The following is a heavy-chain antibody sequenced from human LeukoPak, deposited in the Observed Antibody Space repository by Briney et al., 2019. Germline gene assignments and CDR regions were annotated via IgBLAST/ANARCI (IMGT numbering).Heavy chain of an antibody. CDR2: IYYSGST. D-gene: IGHD3-22*01. J-gene: IGHJ6*02. CDR3: ANGYYDSSGYPYYYGMDV. V-gene: IGHV4-31*03. Sequence: PSETLSLTCTVSGGSISSGGYYWSWIRQHPGKGLEWIGYIYYSGSTYYNPSLKSRVTISVDTSKNQFSLKLSSVTAADTAVYYCANGYYDSSGYPYYYGMDVWGQGTTVTVSS. CDR1: GGSISSGGYY.